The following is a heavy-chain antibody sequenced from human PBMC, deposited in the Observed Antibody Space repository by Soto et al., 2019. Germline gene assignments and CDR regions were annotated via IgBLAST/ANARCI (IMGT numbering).Heavy chain of an antibody. CDR2: MNPNSGNT. V-gene: IGHV1-8*01. Sequence: ASVKVSCKASGYTFTSYDINWVRQATGQGLEWIGWMNPNSGNTGYAQKFQERVTITRNTSTSTAYMELSSLRSEDTAVYYCAASTYYYDSSGYQIWGQGTMVTVSS. D-gene: IGHD3-22*01. J-gene: IGHJ3*02. CDR1: GYTFTSYD. CDR3: AASTYYYDSSGYQI.